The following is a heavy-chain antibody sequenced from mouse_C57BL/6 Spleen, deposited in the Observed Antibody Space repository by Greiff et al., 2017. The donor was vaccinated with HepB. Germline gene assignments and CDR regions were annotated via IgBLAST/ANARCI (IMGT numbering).Heavy chain of an antibody. J-gene: IGHJ1*03. CDR2: ISSGGSYT. D-gene: IGHD1-1*01. CDR3: ARLTTVVAGAGYFDV. CDR1: GFTFSSYG. Sequence: VQLQQSGGDLVKPGGSLKLSCAASGFTFSSYGMSWVRQTPDKRLEWVATISSGGSYTYYPDSVKGRFTISRDNAKNTLYLQMSSLKSEDTAMYYCARLTTVVAGAGYFDVWGTGTTVTVSS. V-gene: IGHV5-6*01.